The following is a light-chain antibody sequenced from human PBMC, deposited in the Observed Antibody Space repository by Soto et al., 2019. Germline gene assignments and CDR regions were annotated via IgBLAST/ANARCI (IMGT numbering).Light chain of an antibody. CDR1: QRVSNNY. Sequence: EIVLTQSPGTLSLSPGERATLSCRASQRVSNNYLAWYQQKHGQAPRLLIYGASTRASGIPDRFSGSGSGTDFTLTISRLEPEDSAVYYCQQYGSSPTWTFGQGTKVDIK. J-gene: IGKJ1*01. V-gene: IGKV3-20*01. CDR2: GAS. CDR3: QQYGSSPTWT.